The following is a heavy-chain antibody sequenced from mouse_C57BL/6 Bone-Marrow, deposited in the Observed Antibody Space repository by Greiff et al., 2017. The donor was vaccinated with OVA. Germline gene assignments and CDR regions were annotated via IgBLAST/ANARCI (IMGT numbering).Heavy chain of an antibody. J-gene: IGHJ3*01. CDR1: GFTFSSYA. CDR2: ISDGGSYT. D-gene: IGHD2-2*01. CDR3: ARDLVVTTGFAY. V-gene: IGHV5-4*01. Sequence: DVKLQESGGGLVKPGGSLKLSCAASGFTFSSYAMSWVRQTPEKRLEWVATISDGGSYTYYPDNVKGRFTISRDNAKNNLYLQMSHLKSEDTAMYYCARDLVVTTGFAYWGQGTLVTVSA.